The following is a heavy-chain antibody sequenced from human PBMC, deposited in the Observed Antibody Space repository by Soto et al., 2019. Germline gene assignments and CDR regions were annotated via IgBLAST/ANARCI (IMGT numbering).Heavy chain of an antibody. CDR3: ARDRPLQYDYDSSGPFDP. D-gene: IGHD3-22*01. CDR1: GGTFSSYT. J-gene: IGHJ5*02. Sequence: QVQLVQSGAEVKKPGSSVKVSCKASGGTFSSYTISWVRQAPGQGLEWMGRIIPILGIANYAQKFQGRVTITADKSTSTAYMALRSLRSESTAVYYCARDRPLQYDYDSSGPFDPWGQGTLVTVSS. V-gene: IGHV1-69*08. CDR2: IIPILGIA.